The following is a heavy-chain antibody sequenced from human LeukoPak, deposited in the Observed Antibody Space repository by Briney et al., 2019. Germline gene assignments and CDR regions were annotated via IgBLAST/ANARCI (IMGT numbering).Heavy chain of an antibody. J-gene: IGHJ4*02. V-gene: IGHV1-69*13. CDR1: GGTFSSYA. Sequence: SVKVSCKASGGTFSSYAISWVRQAPGQGLEWMGGIIPIFGIANYAQKFQGRVTITADESTSTAYMELSSLRSEDTAVYYCAISSSSRGYFDYWGQGTLVTVSS. D-gene: IGHD6-6*01. CDR2: IIPIFGIA. CDR3: AISSSSRGYFDY.